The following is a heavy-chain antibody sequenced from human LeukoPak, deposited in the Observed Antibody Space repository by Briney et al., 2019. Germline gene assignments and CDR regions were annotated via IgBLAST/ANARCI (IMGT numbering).Heavy chain of an antibody. J-gene: IGHJ4*02. Sequence: GGSLRLSCAASGFTFSSYGMHWVRQAPGKGLEWVAVISYDGSNKYYADSVKGRFTISRDNSKNTLYMQMNSLRADDTAVYSCAKHRGPRASWYQVFLDYWGQGTLVTASS. CDR1: GFTFSSYG. V-gene: IGHV3-30*18. D-gene: IGHD6-13*01. CDR3: AKHRGPRASWYQVFLDY. CDR2: ISYDGSNK.